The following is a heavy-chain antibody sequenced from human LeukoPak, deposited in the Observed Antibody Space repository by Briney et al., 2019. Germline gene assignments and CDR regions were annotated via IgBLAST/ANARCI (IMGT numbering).Heavy chain of an antibody. CDR2: IYTGGST. D-gene: IGHD6-13*01. CDR3: ARDWEAPYSSSWGGSWFDP. CDR1: GGSISSYY. J-gene: IGHJ5*02. Sequence: SETLSLTCTVSGGSISSYYWSWIRQPAGKGLEWIGRIYTGGSTNYNPSLKSRVTMSVDTSKNQFSLKLSSVTAADTAVYYCARDWEAPYSSSWGGSWFDPWGQGTLVTVSS. V-gene: IGHV4-4*07.